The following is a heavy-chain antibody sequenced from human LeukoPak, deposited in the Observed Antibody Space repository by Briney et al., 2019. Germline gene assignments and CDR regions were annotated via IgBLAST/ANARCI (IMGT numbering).Heavy chain of an antibody. CDR1: GYSISSGYL. D-gene: IGHD3-16*01. Sequence: SETLSLTCTVSGYSISSGYLWGWIRQPPGKGLEWIGEINHSGSTNYNPSLKSRVTISVDTSKNQFSLKLSSVTAADTAVYYCARGGDWFDPWGQGTLVTVSS. V-gene: IGHV4-38-2*02. CDR2: INHSGST. J-gene: IGHJ5*02. CDR3: ARGGDWFDP.